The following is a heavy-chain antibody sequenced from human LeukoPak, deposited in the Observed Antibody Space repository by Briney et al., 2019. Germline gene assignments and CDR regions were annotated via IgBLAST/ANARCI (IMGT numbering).Heavy chain of an antibody. CDR3: AKAGHSYGIGYFDY. CDR1: GFTFSSYS. V-gene: IGHV3-23*01. J-gene: IGHJ4*02. D-gene: IGHD5-18*01. Sequence: GGSLRLSCAASGFTFSSYSMNWVRQAPGKGLEWVSAISGSGGSTYYADSVKGRFTISRDNSKNTLYLQMNSLRAEDTAVYYCAKAGHSYGIGYFDYWGQGTLVTVSS. CDR2: ISGSGGST.